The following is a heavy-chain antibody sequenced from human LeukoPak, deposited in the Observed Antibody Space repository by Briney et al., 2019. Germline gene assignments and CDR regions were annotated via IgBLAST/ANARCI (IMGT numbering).Heavy chain of an antibody. CDR2: IYYSGST. CDR3: AREGEYYDSSGRHDAFDI. CDR1: GGSISSGGYY. V-gene: IGHV4-31*03. D-gene: IGHD3-22*01. J-gene: IGHJ3*02. Sequence: PSQTLSLTCTVSGGSISSGGYYWRWIRQHPGKGLEWIGYIYYSGSTYYNPSLKSRVTIPVDTSKNQFSLKLSSVTAADTAVYYCAREGEYYDSSGRHDAFDIWGQGTMVTVSS.